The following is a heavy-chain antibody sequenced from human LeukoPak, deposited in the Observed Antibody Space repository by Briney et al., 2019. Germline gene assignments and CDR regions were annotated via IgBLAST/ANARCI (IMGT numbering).Heavy chain of an antibody. J-gene: IGHJ3*02. D-gene: IGHD2-15*01. CDR1: GVAFTIYA. Sequence: SVNCCCKAWGVAFTIYAIRWARQARGQGHEWMGGGVSILGTANYAQKRQGRVTITADKSTRTAYMELSSLRSEDTAVYYCASPGLGYCSGGSCYSEAFEIWGQGIMVTVSS. CDR3: ASPGLGYCSGGSCYSEAFEI. V-gene: IGHV1-69*06. CDR2: GVSILGTA.